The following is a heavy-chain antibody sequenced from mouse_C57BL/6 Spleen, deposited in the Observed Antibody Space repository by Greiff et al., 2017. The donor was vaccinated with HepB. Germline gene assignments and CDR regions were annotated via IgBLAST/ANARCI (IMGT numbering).Heavy chain of an antibody. CDR3: ARSYDGYYHAMDY. Sequence: EVHLVESEGGLVQPGSSMKLSCTASGFTFSDYYMAWVRQVPEKGLEWVANINYDGSSTYYLDSLKSRFIISRDNAKNILYLQMSSLKSEDTATYYCARSYDGYYHAMDYWGQGTSVTVSS. V-gene: IGHV5-16*01. D-gene: IGHD2-3*01. CDR2: INYDGSST. CDR1: GFTFSDYY. J-gene: IGHJ4*01.